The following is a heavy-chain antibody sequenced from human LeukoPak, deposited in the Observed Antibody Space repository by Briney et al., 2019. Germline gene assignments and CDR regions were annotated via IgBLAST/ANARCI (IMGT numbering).Heavy chain of an antibody. V-gene: IGHV1-18*01. J-gene: IGHJ6*02. CDR1: GYTFTSYG. D-gene: IGHD3-3*01. CDR2: ISAYNGNT. CDR3: ARDVWRGYSHYYGMDV. Sequence: ATVKLSCKASGYTFTSYGISWVRHAPGQGPEWMGCISAYNGNTNYAQKPQGRVTITTDTSTSTAYMELRSLRSDDTAVYYCARDVWRGYSHYYGMDVWGQGTTVTVSS.